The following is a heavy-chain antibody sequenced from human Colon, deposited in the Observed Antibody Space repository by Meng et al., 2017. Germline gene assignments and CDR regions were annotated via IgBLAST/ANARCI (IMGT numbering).Heavy chain of an antibody. V-gene: IGHV4-61*01. J-gene: IGHJ4*02. CDR3: ARDIRYNGYGCYFDY. CDR2: IYYSGST. D-gene: IGHD5-12*01. CDR1: GGSVSSGSYY. Sequence: SETLSLTCTVSGGSVSSGSYYWSWIRQPPGKELEWIGYIYYSGSTNYNPSLKSRVTISVDTSKNQFSLKLSSVTAADTAVYYCARDIRYNGYGCYFDYWGQGTLVTVSS.